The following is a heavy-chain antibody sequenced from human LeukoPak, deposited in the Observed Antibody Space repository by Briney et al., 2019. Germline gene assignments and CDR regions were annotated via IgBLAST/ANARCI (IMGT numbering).Heavy chain of an antibody. D-gene: IGHD2-15*01. CDR2: ISSSSSHT. Sequence: PGGSLRLSCAASGFTFEGYGMSWVRQGPGKGLEWVSYISSSSSHTNYADSVKGRFTISRDNAKNSLFLQMNSLRVEDTAVYYCARGRVGRYCSGGSCYLVPWGQGTLVTVSS. CDR1: GFTFEGYG. CDR3: ARGRVGRYCSGGSCYLVP. V-gene: IGHV3-11*06. J-gene: IGHJ4*02.